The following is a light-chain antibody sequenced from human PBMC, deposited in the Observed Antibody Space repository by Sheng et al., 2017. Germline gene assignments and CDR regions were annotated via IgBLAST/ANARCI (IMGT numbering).Light chain of an antibody. CDR3: QQYNSFSPWT. V-gene: IGKV1-5*03. Sequence: DIQLTQSPSTLSASVGDRVTFTCRASQNVSSCVAWFQQRPGQAPKLLIFKASNLESGVPSRFTGSGSGTEFSLTITSLQPDDFATYYCQQYNSFSPWTFGQGTKV. CDR2: KAS. CDR1: QNVSSC. J-gene: IGKJ1*01.